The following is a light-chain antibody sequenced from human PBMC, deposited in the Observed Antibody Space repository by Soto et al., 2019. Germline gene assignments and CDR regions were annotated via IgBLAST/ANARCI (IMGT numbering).Light chain of an antibody. CDR2: AAS. J-gene: IGKJ3*01. Sequence: EIVLTQSPATLSLSPGGRATLSXRASXSVXXXXXWFQERPGQAPRRLIHAASNRAPGIPARFTGSGSGTDFTLTISSLEPEDYAVYYCQQRDNWPFTFGPGTTVDIK. CDR3: QQRDNWPFT. CDR1: XSVXXX. V-gene: IGKV3-11*01.